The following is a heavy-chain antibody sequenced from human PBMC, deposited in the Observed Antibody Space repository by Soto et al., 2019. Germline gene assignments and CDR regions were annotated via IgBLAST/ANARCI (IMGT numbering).Heavy chain of an antibody. J-gene: IGHJ6*02. CDR3: AKDLRTTISDYGMDV. D-gene: IGHD2-21*01. CDR2: ISYDETNE. V-gene: IGHV3-30*18. CDR1: GFTFGSHG. Sequence: QVQLVESGGGVVQPGRSLRLTCVASGFTFGSHGMHWVRQAPGKGLEWVAVISYDETNEYYVDSVKGRFTISRDNSKSTLYLQMNRLRPEDTAVYKCAKDLRTTISDYGMDVWGQGTTVTVSS.